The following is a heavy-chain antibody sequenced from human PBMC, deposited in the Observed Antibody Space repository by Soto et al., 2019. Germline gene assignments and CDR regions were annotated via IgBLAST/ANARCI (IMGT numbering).Heavy chain of an antibody. D-gene: IGHD3-22*01. CDR3: ARTYHYDSLSKTYFYYGMDV. CDR1: GGTFDNYA. J-gene: IGHJ6*02. CDR2: IIPMLDSA. Sequence: QVQLVQSGAEVKQPGSSVKVSCKASGGTFDNYAITWVRQAPGQGLEWMAGIIPMLDSANYAEKFQDRVTITADESRSTVYMGVNRLRSEDTAVYYCARTYHYDSLSKTYFYYGMDVWGQGTTVTVSS. V-gene: IGHV1-69*12.